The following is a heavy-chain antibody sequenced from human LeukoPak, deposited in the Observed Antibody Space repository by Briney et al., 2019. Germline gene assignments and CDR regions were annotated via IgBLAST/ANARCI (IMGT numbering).Heavy chain of an antibody. Sequence: ASVKVSCKASGGTFSSHAIAWVRQAPGQGPEWMGGIIPISGTADYAQKFQGRVTITTDQSTSTAYMELSSLTSDDTAVYYCARGLQYQLLKALRYYYMDVWGEGITVTVSS. V-gene: IGHV1-69*05. CDR2: IIPISGTA. CDR1: GGTFSSHA. CDR3: ARGLQYQLLKALRYYYMDV. D-gene: IGHD2-2*01. J-gene: IGHJ6*03.